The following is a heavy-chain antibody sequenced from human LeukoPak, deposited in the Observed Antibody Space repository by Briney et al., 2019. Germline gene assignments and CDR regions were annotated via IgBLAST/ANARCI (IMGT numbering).Heavy chain of an antibody. CDR1: GGSSSGYY. CDR3: ARGSYGYSSGWYNY. V-gene: IGHV4-34*01. D-gene: IGHD6-19*01. CDR2: INHSGST. J-gene: IGHJ4*02. Sequence: ASETLSLTCAVYGGSSSGYYWSWIRQPPGKGLEWIGEINHSGSTNYNPSLKSRVTISVDTSKNQFSLKRSSVTAADTAVYYCARGSYGYSSGWYNYWGQGTLVTVSS.